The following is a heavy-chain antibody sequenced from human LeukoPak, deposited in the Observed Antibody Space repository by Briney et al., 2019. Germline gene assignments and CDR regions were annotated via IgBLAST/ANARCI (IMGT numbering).Heavy chain of an antibody. D-gene: IGHD6-13*01. CDR3: AKELRVLVDSWYPYYFDY. V-gene: IGHV3-11*04. Sequence: GGSLRLSCAASGFTFGDYFMTWIRQAPGKGLEYISYISSSGSTTHYADSVKGRFTISRDNAKNSLYLQMNSLRAEDTAVYYCAKELRVLVDSWYPYYFDYWGQGTLVTVSS. CDR1: GFTFGDYF. J-gene: IGHJ4*02. CDR2: ISSSGSTT.